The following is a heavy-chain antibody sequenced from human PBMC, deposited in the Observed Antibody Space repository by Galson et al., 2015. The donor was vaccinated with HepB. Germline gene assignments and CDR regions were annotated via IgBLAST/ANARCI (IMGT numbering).Heavy chain of an antibody. CDR3: ARDAGINGDYPYFDY. J-gene: IGHJ4*02. D-gene: IGHD4-17*01. CDR2: IKEDGSEQ. Sequence: GLEWVASIKEDGSEQHYVDSVKGRFTISRDNARNSLYLQMNSLRAEDTAVYYCARDAGINGDYPYFDYWGQGTLVTVSS. V-gene: IGHV3-7*03.